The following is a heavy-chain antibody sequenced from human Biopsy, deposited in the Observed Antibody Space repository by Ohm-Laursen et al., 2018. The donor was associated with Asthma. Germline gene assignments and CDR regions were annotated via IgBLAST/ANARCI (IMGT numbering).Heavy chain of an antibody. CDR1: YGSITSGGYY. J-gene: IGHJ4*02. V-gene: IGHV4-31*03. Sequence: TLSLTCTVSYGSITSGGYYWTWIRQPPGKGLERIGFIYYSGSTYYNPSLKSRVSISIDTSKNQFSLKLSSVTAADTAVYYCARAQDYYDSRGYYRSFDYWGQGTLVTGSS. CDR2: IYYSGST. CDR3: ARAQDYYDSRGYYRSFDY. D-gene: IGHD3-22*01.